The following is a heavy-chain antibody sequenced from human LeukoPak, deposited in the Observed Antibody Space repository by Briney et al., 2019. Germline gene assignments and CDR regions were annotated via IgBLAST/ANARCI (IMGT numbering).Heavy chain of an antibody. Sequence: SETLSLTCTVSGGSISSYYWSWIRQPPGKGLEWIGYIYYSGSTNYNPSLKSRVTISVDTSKNHFSLKLSSVTAADTAVYYCAGEWERDAFDIWGQGTMVTVSS. CDR1: GGSISSYY. CDR2: IYYSGST. J-gene: IGHJ3*02. CDR3: AGEWERDAFDI. D-gene: IGHD1-26*01. V-gene: IGHV4-59*12.